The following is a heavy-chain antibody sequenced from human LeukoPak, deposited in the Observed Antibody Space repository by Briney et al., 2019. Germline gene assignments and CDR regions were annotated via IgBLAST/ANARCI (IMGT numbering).Heavy chain of an antibody. D-gene: IGHD3-22*01. J-gene: IGHJ5*02. CDR1: GYTFTSYG. Sequence: WASVKVSCKASGYTFTSYGISWVRQAPGQGLEWMGWISAYNGNTNYAQKLQGRVTMTTDTSTSTAYMELRSLRSDDTAVYYCARGPVGESSGYWNWFDPWGQGTLVTVSS. CDR3: ARGPVGESSGYWNWFDP. CDR2: ISAYNGNT. V-gene: IGHV1-18*01.